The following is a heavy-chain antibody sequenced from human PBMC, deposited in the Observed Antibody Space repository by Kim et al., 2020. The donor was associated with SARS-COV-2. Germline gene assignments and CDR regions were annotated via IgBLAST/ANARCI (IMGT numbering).Heavy chain of an antibody. CDR2: IYPDVSDS. CDR3: ARHGGIGTRPGDY. D-gene: IGHD6-6*01. Sequence: GESLKISCKGSGYTFTNYWIAWVRQMPGKGLEWMGIIYPDVSDSRYSPSFQGQVTMSADKSISTAYLQWSSLKASDTAIYYCARHGGIGTRPGDYCGQGTLVTVSS. V-gene: IGHV5-51*01. CDR1: GYTFTNYW. J-gene: IGHJ4*02.